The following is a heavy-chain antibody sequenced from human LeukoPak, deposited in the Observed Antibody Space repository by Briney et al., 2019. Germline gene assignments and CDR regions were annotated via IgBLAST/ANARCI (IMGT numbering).Heavy chain of an antibody. Sequence: VASVKVSCKASGYSFTDYYMHWVRQAPGQGLEWMGWINPNSGGTKYAQKFQGRVTMTRDTSISTAYMELSRLRSDDTAVYYCAREVSTADFDYWGQGTLVTVSS. CDR2: INPNSGGT. J-gene: IGHJ4*02. CDR3: AREVSTADFDY. CDR1: GYSFTDYY. V-gene: IGHV1-2*02. D-gene: IGHD5/OR15-5a*01.